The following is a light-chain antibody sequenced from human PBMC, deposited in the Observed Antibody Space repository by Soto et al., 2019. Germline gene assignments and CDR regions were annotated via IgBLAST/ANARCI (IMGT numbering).Light chain of an antibody. Sequence: EIVLTQSPGTLSLSPGERATLSCRASQSVSGNYLAWYQQKLGQAPRLLIYGATSMATGIPDRFSGSVSGTDFTLTISSLEHEDFAVYYCKQYGRAATFTFGPGTKVDIK. CDR1: QSVSGNY. CDR3: KQYGRAATFT. CDR2: GAT. V-gene: IGKV3-20*01. J-gene: IGKJ3*01.